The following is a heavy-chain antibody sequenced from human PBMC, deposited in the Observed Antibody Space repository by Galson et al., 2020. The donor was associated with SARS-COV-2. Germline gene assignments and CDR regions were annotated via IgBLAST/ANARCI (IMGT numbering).Heavy chain of an antibody. CDR3: AKGSAYSGYDGYYFDY. D-gene: IGHD5-12*01. CDR2: ISFNGGSA. V-gene: IGHV3-64*01. J-gene: IGHJ4*02. Sequence: GESLKISCAASGFTFSSYGMHWVRQAPGKGLEYVSVISFNGGSAYYANSVNGRFTVSRDNSKNMLYLQMGSLTTEDTAVYYCAKGSAYSGYDGYYFDYWGQGTLVTVSS. CDR1: GFTFSSYG.